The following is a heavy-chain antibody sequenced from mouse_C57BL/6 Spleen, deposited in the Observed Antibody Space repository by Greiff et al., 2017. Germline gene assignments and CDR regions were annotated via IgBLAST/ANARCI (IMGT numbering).Heavy chain of an antibody. Sequence: QVQLKQPGAELVRPGSSVKLSCKASGYTFTSYWMDWVKQRPGQGLEWIGNIYPSDSETHYNQKFKDKATLTVDKSSSTAYMQLSSLTSEDSASYYCARGKLGRRGYWGQGTTLTVSS. CDR2: IYPSDSET. J-gene: IGHJ2*01. CDR1: GYTFTSYW. D-gene: IGHD4-1*01. V-gene: IGHV1-61*01. CDR3: ARGKLGRRGY.